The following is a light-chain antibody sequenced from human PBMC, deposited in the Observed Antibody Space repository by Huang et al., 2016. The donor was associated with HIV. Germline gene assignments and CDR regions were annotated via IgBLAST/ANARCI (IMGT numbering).Light chain of an antibody. CDR3: QQRSKSLT. V-gene: IGKV3-11*01. CDR2: NAS. J-gene: IGKJ4*01. Sequence: EIVLTQFPATLSLSPGETATLSCRATQNLNSYLAWYQQKPGQAPSLLIYNASNRAPGIPARFSGSGSETDFNLTISSLKPEDFAIYYCQQRSKSLTFGGGTTVEIK. CDR1: QNLNSY.